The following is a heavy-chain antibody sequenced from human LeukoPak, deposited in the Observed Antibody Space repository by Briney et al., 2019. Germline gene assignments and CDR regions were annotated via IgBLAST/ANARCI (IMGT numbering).Heavy chain of an antibody. D-gene: IGHD5-18*01. CDR1: GGSFSGYY. CDR2: INNSGST. Sequence: SETLSLTCAVYGGSFSGYYWSWIRQPPGKGLEWIGEINNSGSTNYNPSLKSRVTISVDTSKNQFSLKLSSVTAADTAVYYCARGFHRYSYGFGVYYFDYWGQGTLVTVSS. J-gene: IGHJ4*02. CDR3: ARGFHRYSYGFGVYYFDY. V-gene: IGHV4-34*01.